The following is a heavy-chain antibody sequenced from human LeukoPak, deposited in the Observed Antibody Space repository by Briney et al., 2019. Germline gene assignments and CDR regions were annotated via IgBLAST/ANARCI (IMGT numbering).Heavy chain of an antibody. CDR1: GFTVSSNY. CDR2: IYSGGST. CDR3: AKGRYSSGWYNWFDP. Sequence: GGSLRLSCAASGFTVSSNYMSWVRQAPGKGLAWVSVIYSGGSTYYADSVKGRFTISRDNSKNTLYLQMNSLRAEDTAVYYCAKGRYSSGWYNWFDPWGQGTLVTVSS. V-gene: IGHV3-53*01. D-gene: IGHD6-19*01. J-gene: IGHJ5*02.